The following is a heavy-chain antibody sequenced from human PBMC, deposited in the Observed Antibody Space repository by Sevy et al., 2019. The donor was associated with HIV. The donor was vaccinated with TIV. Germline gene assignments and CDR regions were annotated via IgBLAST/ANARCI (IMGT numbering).Heavy chain of an antibody. Sequence: SETLSLTCTVSGGSISSSSYYWGWIRQPPGKGLEWIGSIYYSGSAYYNPSLKSRVTISVDTSKNQFSLKLSSVTAADTAVYYCASSVVVVAASAFDIWGQGTMVTVSS. V-gene: IGHV4-39*01. J-gene: IGHJ3*02. CDR3: ASSVVVVAASAFDI. CDR1: GGSISSSSYY. D-gene: IGHD2-15*01. CDR2: IYYSGSA.